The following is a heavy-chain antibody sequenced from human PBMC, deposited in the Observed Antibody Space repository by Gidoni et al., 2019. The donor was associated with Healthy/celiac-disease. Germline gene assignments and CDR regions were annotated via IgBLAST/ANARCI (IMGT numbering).Heavy chain of an antibody. CDR1: GGTFSSSA. D-gene: IGHD3-10*01. CDR2: IIPIFGTA. Sequence: QVQLVQSGAEVKKPGSSVKVSCKASGGTFSSSAISWVRQAPGQGREWMGGIIPIFGTANYAQKFQGRVTITADESTSTAYMELSSLRSEDTAVYYCARALVAYYGSGRTYGMDVWGQGTTVTVSS. V-gene: IGHV1-69*01. J-gene: IGHJ6*02. CDR3: ARALVAYYGSGRTYGMDV.